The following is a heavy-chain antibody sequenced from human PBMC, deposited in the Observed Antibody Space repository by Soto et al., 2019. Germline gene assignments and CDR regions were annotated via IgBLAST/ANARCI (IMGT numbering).Heavy chain of an antibody. Sequence: GASVKVSCKASGGTFSSYAISWVRQAPGQGLEWMGGIIPIFGTANYAQKFQGRVTITADKSTSTAYMELSSLRSEDTAVYYCAANRMGATPYYYYGMDVWGQGTTVTVSS. CDR1: GGTFSSYA. V-gene: IGHV1-69*06. J-gene: IGHJ6*02. CDR3: AANRMGATPYYYYGMDV. D-gene: IGHD1-26*01. CDR2: IIPIFGTA.